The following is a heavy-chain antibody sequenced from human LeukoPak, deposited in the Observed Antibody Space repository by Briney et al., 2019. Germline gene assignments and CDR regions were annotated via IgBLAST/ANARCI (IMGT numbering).Heavy chain of an antibody. D-gene: IGHD6-13*01. CDR3: ARGAEYSSSWYGGYHYYGMDV. CDR2: ISAYNGNT. V-gene: IGHV1-18*01. Sequence: ASVKVSCKASGYTFTSYGISWVRQAPGQGLEWMGWISAYNGNTNYAQKLKGRVPMTTDTSTSTAYMELRSMRSDDTAVYYCARGAEYSSSWYGGYHYYGMDVWGQGTTVTVSS. CDR1: GYTFTSYG. J-gene: IGHJ6*02.